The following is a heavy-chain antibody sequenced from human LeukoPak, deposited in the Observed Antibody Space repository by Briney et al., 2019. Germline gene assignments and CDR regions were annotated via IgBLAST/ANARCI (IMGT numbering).Heavy chain of an antibody. CDR1: GGSISSYY. D-gene: IGHD6-19*01. V-gene: IGHV4-59*01. CDR3: AREFYSSGWYYYFDY. CDR2: IYYSGST. J-gene: IGHJ4*02. Sequence: PSETLSLTCTVSGGSISSYYWSWIRQPPGKGLEWTRYIYYSGSTNYNPSLKSRVTISVDTSKNQFSLKLSSVTAADTAVYYCAREFYSSGWYYYFDYWGQGTLVTVSS.